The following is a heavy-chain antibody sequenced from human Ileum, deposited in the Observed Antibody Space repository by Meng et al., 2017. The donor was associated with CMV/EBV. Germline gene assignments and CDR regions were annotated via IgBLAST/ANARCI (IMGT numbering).Heavy chain of an antibody. V-gene: IGHV3-11*04. CDR1: GFTFSDYY. CDR3: ARSIAAAGLDY. J-gene: IGHJ4*02. CDR2: ISSSGSTI. Sequence: SRKISCAASGFTFSDYYMSWIRQAPGKGLEGVSYISSSGSTIYYADSVKGRFTISRDNAKNSLYLQMNSLRAEDTAVYYCARSIAAAGLDYWGQGTLVTVSS. D-gene: IGHD6-13*01.